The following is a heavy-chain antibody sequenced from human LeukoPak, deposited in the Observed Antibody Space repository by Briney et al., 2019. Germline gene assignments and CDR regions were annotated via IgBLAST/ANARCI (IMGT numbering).Heavy chain of an antibody. CDR3: AGNYYDSSGPFVY. D-gene: IGHD3-22*01. CDR2: ISSSSSYI. V-gene: IGHV3-21*01. J-gene: IGHJ4*02. CDR1: GFTFSSYS. Sequence: TGGSLRLSCAASGFTFSSYSMSWVRQAPGKGLEWVSSISSSSSYIYYADSVKGRFTISRDNAKNSLYLRMNSLRAEDTAVYYCAGNYYDSSGPFVYWGQGTLVTVSS.